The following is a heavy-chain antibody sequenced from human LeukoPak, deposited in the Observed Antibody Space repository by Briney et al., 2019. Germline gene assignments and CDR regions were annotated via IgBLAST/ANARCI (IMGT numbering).Heavy chain of an antibody. CDR3: ARDMYVHGDSAYYYYGMDV. D-gene: IGHD4-17*01. Sequence: GGSLRLSCTASGFIFSGYWMAWVRQAPGKGLEWVANIKHDGSEKSYVDSVKGRFTISRDNAENVVYLQMNSLGAEDTAFYYCARDMYVHGDSAYYYYGMDVWGQGTTVTVSS. J-gene: IGHJ6*02. V-gene: IGHV3-7*01. CDR2: IKHDGSEK. CDR1: GFIFSGYW.